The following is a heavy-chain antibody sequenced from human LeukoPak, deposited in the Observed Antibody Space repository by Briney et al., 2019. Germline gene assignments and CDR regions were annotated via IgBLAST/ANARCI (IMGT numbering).Heavy chain of an antibody. J-gene: IGHJ6*03. V-gene: IGHV1-18*01. CDR2: ISAYNGNT. Sequence: ASVKVSCKASGYTFTSYGISWVRQAPGQGLKWMGWISAYNGNTNYAQKLQGRVTMTTDTSTSTAYMELRSLRSDDTAVYYCARAPYGDYAYYYCMDVWGKGTTVTVSS. CDR3: ARAPYGDYAYYYCMDV. CDR1: GYTFTSYG. D-gene: IGHD4-17*01.